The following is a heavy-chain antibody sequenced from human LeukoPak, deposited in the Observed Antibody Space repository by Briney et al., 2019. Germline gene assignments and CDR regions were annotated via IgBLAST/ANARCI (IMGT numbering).Heavy chain of an antibody. V-gene: IGHV1-2*02. D-gene: IGHD3-10*01. Sequence: ASVKVSCKASGYTFTGYYMHWVRQAPGQGLEWMGWINPNSGGTYYARKFQGRVTMTSDTSISTAYMELRSLRSDDTAVYYCARFMVRGVPTLGYWGQGTLVTVSS. J-gene: IGHJ4*02. CDR3: ARFMVRGVPTLGY. CDR2: INPNSGGT. CDR1: GYTFTGYY.